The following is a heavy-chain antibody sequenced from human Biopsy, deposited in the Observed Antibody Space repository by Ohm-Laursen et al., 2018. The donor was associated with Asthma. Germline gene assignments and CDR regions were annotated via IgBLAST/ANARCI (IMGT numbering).Heavy chain of an antibody. Sequence: GASVKVSCKASGGTFSRYAISWVRQAPGQGLEWMGGIIPIFGTSNYAQKFQGRVTFTADESTSSAYMELSSLRSEDSAVYYCAREVSTVDYGYYHFAMDVWGQGTTVTVSS. CDR2: IIPIFGTS. CDR3: AREVSTVDYGYYHFAMDV. CDR1: GGTFSRYA. V-gene: IGHV1-69*13. D-gene: IGHD4-17*01. J-gene: IGHJ6*02.